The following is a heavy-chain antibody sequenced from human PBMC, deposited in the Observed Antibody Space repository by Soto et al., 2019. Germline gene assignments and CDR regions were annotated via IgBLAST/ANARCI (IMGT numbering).Heavy chain of an antibody. D-gene: IGHD3-9*01. CDR1: GFSLSTSGVG. CDR3: AHGYYDVLTGYYSQDPFDY. CDR2: IYWDDDK. J-gene: IGHJ4*02. Sequence: ITLKESGPTLMEPSQTLTLTCTFSGFSLSTSGVGAGWIRQPPGKALEWLALIYWDDDKRYSPSLKSRLTITKDTSKNQVVLTMTNMDPVDTATYYCAHGYYDVLTGYYSQDPFDYWGQGTLVTVSS. V-gene: IGHV2-5*02.